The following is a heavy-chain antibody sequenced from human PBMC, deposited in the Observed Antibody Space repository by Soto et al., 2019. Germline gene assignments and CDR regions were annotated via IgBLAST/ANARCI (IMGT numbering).Heavy chain of an antibody. CDR2: IYYSGST. J-gene: IGHJ5*02. D-gene: IGHD1-26*01. V-gene: IGHV4-59*01. Sequence: SETLSLTCTVSGGSISSYYWSWMRQPPGKGLEYIGYIYYSGSTNYIPSLKSRVTISVDTSKKQFSLKLSSVTAADTAVYYCAPSLYSGSYTNWFDPWGQGTLVTVSS. CDR1: GGSISSYY. CDR3: APSLYSGSYTNWFDP.